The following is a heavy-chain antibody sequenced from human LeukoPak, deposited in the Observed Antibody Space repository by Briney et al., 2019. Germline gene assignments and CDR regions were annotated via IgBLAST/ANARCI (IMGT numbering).Heavy chain of an antibody. V-gene: IGHV1-2*02. Sequence: GASVKVSCKASGYTFTGYYMHWVRQAPGQGLEWMGWINPNSGGTNYAQKFQGRVTMTRDTSISTAYMELSRLRSDDTAVYYCAREDLEMATIHLFDYWGQGTLVTVSS. CDR1: GYTFTGYY. J-gene: IGHJ4*02. CDR3: AREDLEMATIHLFDY. CDR2: INPNSGGT. D-gene: IGHD5-24*01.